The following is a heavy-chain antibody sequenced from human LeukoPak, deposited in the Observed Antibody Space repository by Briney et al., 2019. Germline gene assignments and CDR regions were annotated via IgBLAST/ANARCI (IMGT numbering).Heavy chain of an antibody. V-gene: IGHV1-18*04. Sequence: ASVKVSCKASGYTFTSYGISWVRQAPGQGLEWMGWISAYNGNTNYAQKLQGRVTMTTDISTSTAYMELRSLRSDDTAVYYCARSQGIWFGELLSDYYYYGMDVWGKGTTVTVSS. CDR2: ISAYNGNT. D-gene: IGHD3-10*01. CDR1: GYTFTSYG. J-gene: IGHJ6*04. CDR3: ARSQGIWFGELLSDYYYYGMDV.